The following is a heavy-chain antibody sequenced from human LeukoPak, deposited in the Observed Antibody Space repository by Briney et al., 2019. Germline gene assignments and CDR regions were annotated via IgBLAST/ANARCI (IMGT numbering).Heavy chain of an antibody. CDR2: MNPNSGNT. J-gene: IGHJ5*02. Sequence: ASVKVSCKASGYTFTGYYMHWVRQAPGQGLEWMGWMNPNSGNTGYAQKFQGGVTMTRNTSISTAYMELSSLRSEDTAVYYCARGRRRGGFDPWGQGTLVTVSS. CDR1: GYTFTGYY. CDR3: ARGRRRGGFDP. V-gene: IGHV1-8*02.